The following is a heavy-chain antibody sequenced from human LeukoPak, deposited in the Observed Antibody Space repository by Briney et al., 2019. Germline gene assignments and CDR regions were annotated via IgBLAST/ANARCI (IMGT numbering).Heavy chain of an antibody. V-gene: IGHV3-74*01. D-gene: IGHD6-13*01. J-gene: IGHJ4*02. CDR3: AKTRPLDSSSWSHGDY. CDR1: GFTLSAYW. Sequence: GGSLRLSCAASGFTLSAYWMHWVRQAPGKGLMWVSRIEGDGNRITYADSVKGRFTISRDNSKNTLYLQMNSLRAEDTAVYYCAKTRPLDSSSWSHGDYWGQGTLVTVSS. CDR2: IEGDGNRI.